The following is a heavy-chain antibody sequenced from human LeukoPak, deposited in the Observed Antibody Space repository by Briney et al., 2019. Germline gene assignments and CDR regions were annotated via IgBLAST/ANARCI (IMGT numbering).Heavy chain of an antibody. J-gene: IGHJ4*02. CDR1: GFTFSSYS. D-gene: IGHD5-12*01. CDR3: ARVGSGYDWTRGYFDY. Sequence: GGSLRLSCAASGFTFSSYSMNWVRQAPGKGLEWVSYISSSSSTIYYADSVKGRFTISRDNAKNSLYLQMNSLRAEDTAVYYCARVGSGYDWTRGYFDYWGQGTLVTVSS. CDR2: ISSSSSTI. V-gene: IGHV3-48*01.